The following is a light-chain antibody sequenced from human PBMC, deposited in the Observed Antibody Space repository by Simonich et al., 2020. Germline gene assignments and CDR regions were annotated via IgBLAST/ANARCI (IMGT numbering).Light chain of an antibody. Sequence: NFMLTQPHSVSESPGKTVTISCTRISGSIASNDVQWYQQRPGSSTTTVIYEDNQKPSGVPERFSGSIDSSSNSASLTISGLKTEDEADYYCQSYDSSNQVFGGGTKLTVL. J-gene: IGLJ2*01. CDR3: QSYDSSNQV. CDR2: EDN. CDR1: SGSIASND. V-gene: IGLV6-57*01.